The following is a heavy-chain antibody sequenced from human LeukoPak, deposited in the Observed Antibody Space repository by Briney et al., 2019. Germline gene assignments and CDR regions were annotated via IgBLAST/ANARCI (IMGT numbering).Heavy chain of an antibody. CDR3: ARDIVGIFHAFDI. CDR1: GGSVSSGSYY. J-gene: IGHJ3*02. V-gene: IGHV4-61*01. Sequence: SETLSLTCTVSGGSVSSGSYYWSWIRQPPGKGLEWIGYIYYSGSTNYNPSLKSRVTISVDTSKNQFSLKLSSVTAADTAVYYCARDIVGIFHAFDIWGQGTMVTVSS. CDR2: IYYSGST. D-gene: IGHD3-22*01.